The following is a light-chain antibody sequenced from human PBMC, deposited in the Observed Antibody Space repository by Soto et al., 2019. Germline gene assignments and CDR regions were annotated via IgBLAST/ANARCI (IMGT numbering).Light chain of an antibody. V-gene: IGKV3-20*01. CDR1: QSVSSSY. Sequence: IEMTQSPATLSVSPGERATLSCRASQSVSSSYLAWYQQKPGQAHRLLIYGASSRATGIPDRFSGSGSGTDFTLTISRLEPEDFAVYYCQQYGSSPRTFGQGTKVDI. CDR3: QQYGSSPRT. CDR2: GAS. J-gene: IGKJ1*01.